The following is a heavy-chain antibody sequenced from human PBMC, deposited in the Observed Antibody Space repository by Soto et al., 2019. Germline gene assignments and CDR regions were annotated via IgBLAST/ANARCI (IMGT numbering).Heavy chain of an antibody. D-gene: IGHD6-13*01. CDR2: IYYSGST. J-gene: IGHJ4*02. CDR3: ARGLSSQAYFDY. Sequence: SETLSLTCTVSGGSISSYYWSWIRQPPGKGLEWIGYIYYSGSTNYNPSLKSRVTISVDTSKNQFSLNLSSVTAADTAVYYCARGLSSQAYFDYGGQGTLVT. CDR1: GGSISSYY. V-gene: IGHV4-59*01.